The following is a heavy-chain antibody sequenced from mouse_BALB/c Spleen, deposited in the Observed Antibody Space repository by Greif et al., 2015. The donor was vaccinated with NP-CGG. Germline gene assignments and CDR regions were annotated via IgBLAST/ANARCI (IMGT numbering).Heavy chain of an antibody. V-gene: IGHV1-63*02. D-gene: IGHD1-2*01. J-gene: IGHJ4*01. Sequence: QVQLKESGAELVRPGTSVKISCKASGYTFTNYWLGWVKQRPGHGLEWIGDIYPGGGYTNYNEKFKGKATLTADTSSSTAYMQLSSLTSEDSAVYFCAREWEFITTATRAMDYWVQGTSVTVSS. CDR3: AREWEFITTATRAMDY. CDR2: IYPGGGYT. CDR1: GYTFTNYW.